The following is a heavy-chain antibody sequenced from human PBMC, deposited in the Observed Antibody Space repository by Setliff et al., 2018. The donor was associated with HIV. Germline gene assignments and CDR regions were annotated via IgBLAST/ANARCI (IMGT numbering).Heavy chain of an antibody. V-gene: IGHV4-39*07. CDR2: INHSGST. J-gene: IGHJ4*02. CDR3: ARVGPDYDILTGYVDY. CDR1: GGSISSSSYY. D-gene: IGHD3-9*01. Sequence: SETLSLTCTVSGGSISSSSYYWSWIRQPPGKGLEWIGEINHSGSTNYNPSLKSRVTISVDTSKNQFSLKLSSVTAADTAVYYCARVGPDYDILTGYVDYWGQGTLVTVSS.